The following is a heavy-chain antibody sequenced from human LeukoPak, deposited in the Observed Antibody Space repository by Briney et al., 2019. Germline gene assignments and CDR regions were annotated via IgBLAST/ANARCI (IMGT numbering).Heavy chain of an antibody. CDR3: ARGDKQLVFNRNKGGFDP. V-gene: IGHV3-30*04. D-gene: IGHD6-13*01. Sequence: GGSLRLSCAASGFPFISYAMHWVRQAPGKGLEWVTVISFDGSNKYYADSVKGRFTISRDNSKNTLYPQMNSLRAEDTALYYCARGDKQLVFNRNKGGFDPWGQGILVTVSS. CDR1: GFPFISYA. J-gene: IGHJ5*02. CDR2: ISFDGSNK.